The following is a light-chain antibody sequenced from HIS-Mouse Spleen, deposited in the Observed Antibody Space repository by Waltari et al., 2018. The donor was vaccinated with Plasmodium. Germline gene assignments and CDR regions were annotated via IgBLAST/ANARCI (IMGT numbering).Light chain of an antibody. CDR3: YSTDSSGNHRV. V-gene: IGLV3-10*01. Sequence: SYELTQPPSVSVSPGQTARITCSGDALPKKSAYWYQQKSGQAPVLVIYEDTKRPSGIPERFSGSSSWTMATLTISGAQVEDEADYYCYSTDSSGNHRVFGGGTKLTVL. J-gene: IGLJ3*02. CDR2: EDT. CDR1: ALPKKS.